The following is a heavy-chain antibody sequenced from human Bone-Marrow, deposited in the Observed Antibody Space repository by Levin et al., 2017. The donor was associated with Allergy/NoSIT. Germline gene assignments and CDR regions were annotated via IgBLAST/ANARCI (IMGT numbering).Heavy chain of an antibody. CDR2: IYYTGST. D-gene: IGHD4-17*01. CDR3: ARAPLRHGDYVGLDD. J-gene: IGHJ4*02. V-gene: IGHV4-61*01. CDR1: GDSVNSDTSY. Sequence: SQTLSLTCSVSGDSVNSDTSYWTWIRQPPGKGLEWIGYIYYTGSTNYNPSLKSRVTISLDTSKNQFSLRVNSMTAADTAVYYCARAPLRHGDYVGLDDGGQGTLITVSS.